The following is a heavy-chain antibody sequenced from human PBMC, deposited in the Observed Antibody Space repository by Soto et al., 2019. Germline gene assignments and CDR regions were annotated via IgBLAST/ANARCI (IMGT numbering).Heavy chain of an antibody. CDR2: IYWDDDK. V-gene: IGHV2-5*02. J-gene: IGHJ6*02. Sequence: SGPTLVNPTQTLTLTCTFSAFSLSTGGVGVGCIRQPPGKALEWLALIYWDDDKRYSPSLRSRLTITKDTSKNQVVLTMTNMDPVDTATYYCIQSRCGGDCLQSYASYYYYGMDVWGQGTTVTVSS. D-gene: IGHD2-21*02. CDR1: AFSLSTGGVG. CDR3: IQSRCGGDCLQSYASYYYYGMDV.